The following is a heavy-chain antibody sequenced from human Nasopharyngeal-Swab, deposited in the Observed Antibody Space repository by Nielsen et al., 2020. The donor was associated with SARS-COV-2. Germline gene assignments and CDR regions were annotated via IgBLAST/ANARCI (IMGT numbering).Heavy chain of an antibody. D-gene: IGHD3-3*01. J-gene: IGHJ6*02. CDR2: ISSSSTYI. CDR3: ARDGLDYDFWSAYFMDV. CDR1: GFTFSNYN. V-gene: IGHV3-21*01. Sequence: GGSLRLSCAASGFTFSNYNMNWVRQAPGQGLEWVSSISSSSTYIYYADSVQGRFTISRDHTKNSLSLQMNSLRAEDTAVYYCARDGLDYDFWSAYFMDVWGQGTTVTVSS.